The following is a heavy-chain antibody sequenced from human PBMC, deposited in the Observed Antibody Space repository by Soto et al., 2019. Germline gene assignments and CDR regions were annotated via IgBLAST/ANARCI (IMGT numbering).Heavy chain of an antibody. J-gene: IGHJ4*02. CDR2: INPSGGST. V-gene: IGHV1-46*03. CDR1: GYTFSSYY. CDR3: ARDRRSYGSEAYFEY. Sequence: QVQLVQSGAEVKKPGASVKVSCKASGYTFSSYYIHWVRQAPGQGLEWMGIINPSGGSTSYAQKCQGRVTVTRDTSKSKFYMELSSLRSEDTAVYYCARDRRSYGSEAYFEYWGQGTLVTVSS. D-gene: IGHD3-10*01.